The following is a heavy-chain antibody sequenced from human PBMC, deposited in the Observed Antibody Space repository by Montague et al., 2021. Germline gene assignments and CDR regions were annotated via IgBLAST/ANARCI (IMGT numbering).Heavy chain of an antibody. CDR1: GDSVSSNDAT. Sequence: CAISGDSVSSNDATWNWIRQSPSRGLEWLGRTYYRSKWYNEYAISVKSRITVNPATSKNQFSLLLNSVTPEDTAVYYCARGWQKGFDPWGQGTLATVSS. CDR2: TYYRSKWYN. J-gene: IGHJ5*02. V-gene: IGHV6-1*01. D-gene: IGHD5-24*01. CDR3: ARGWQKGFDP.